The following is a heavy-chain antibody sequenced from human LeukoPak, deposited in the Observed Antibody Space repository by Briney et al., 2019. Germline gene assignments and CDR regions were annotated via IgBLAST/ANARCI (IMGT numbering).Heavy chain of an antibody. D-gene: IGHD4-17*01. J-gene: IGHJ5*02. Sequence: PSETLSLTCTVSGDSISGYYWSWIRQPPGKGLEWIGFIYSSGSTNYNPSLKSRVTISVDTSKNQFSLKLSSVTAADTAVYYCARGRTTPFDPWGQGTLVTVSS. CDR1: GDSISGYY. V-gene: IGHV4-59*12. CDR3: ARGRTTPFDP. CDR2: IYSSGST.